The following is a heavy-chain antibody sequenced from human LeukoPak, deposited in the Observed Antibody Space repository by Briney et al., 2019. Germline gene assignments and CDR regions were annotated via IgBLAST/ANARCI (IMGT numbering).Heavy chain of an antibody. CDR2: INPNSGGT. J-gene: IGHJ4*02. D-gene: IGHD2-21*01. Sequence: ASVKVSCKASGYTFTGYYMHWVRQAPGQGLEWVGWINPNSGGTNYAQKFQGRVTMTRDTSISTAYMELSRLRSDDTAVYYCAREGGIGQYYFDYWGQGTLVTVSS. V-gene: IGHV1-2*02. CDR3: AREGGIGQYYFDY. CDR1: GYTFTGYY.